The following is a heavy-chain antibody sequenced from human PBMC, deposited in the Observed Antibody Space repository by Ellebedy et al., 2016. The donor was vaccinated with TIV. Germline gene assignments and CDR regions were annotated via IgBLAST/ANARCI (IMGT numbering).Heavy chain of an antibody. V-gene: IGHV3-23*01. D-gene: IGHD3-22*01. CDR3: AKGRGGGSDSSAPRYYFDY. Sequence: GESLKISCAASGFTFSRYAMSWVRQAPGKGLEWVSTISHTGTRTYYADSVEGRFTISRDTSKKTLYLQMNSLRAEDTAIYYCAKGRGGGSDSSAPRYYFDYWGLGTLVTVPS. CDR1: GFTFSRYA. CDR2: ISHTGTRT. J-gene: IGHJ4*02.